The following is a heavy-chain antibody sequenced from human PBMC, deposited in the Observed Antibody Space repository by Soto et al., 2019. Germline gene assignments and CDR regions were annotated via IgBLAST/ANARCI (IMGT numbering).Heavy chain of an antibody. V-gene: IGHV3-15*01. CDR2: IKSKTDGGTT. D-gene: IGHD6-19*01. Sequence: WWSLRLSCAASGFTFSNAWMSWVRKAPGKGLEWVGRIKSKTDGGTTDYAAPVKGRFTISRDDSKNTLYLQMNSLKTEDTAVYYCTAFIAVAGPDAFDIWGQGTMVTV. CDR1: GFTFSNAW. CDR3: TAFIAVAGPDAFDI. J-gene: IGHJ3*02.